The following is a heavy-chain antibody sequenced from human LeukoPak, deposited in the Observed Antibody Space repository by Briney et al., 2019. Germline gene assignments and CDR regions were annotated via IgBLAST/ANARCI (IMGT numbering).Heavy chain of an antibody. V-gene: IGHV1-2*02. D-gene: IGHD4-17*01. CDR2: INPNSGGT. CDR3: AREAHDYGDYGHWFDP. CDR1: GYTFTGYY. J-gene: IGHJ5*02. Sequence: ASVKVSCKASGYTFTGYYMHWVRQAPGQWLEWMGWINPNSGGTNYAQKFQGRVTMTRDTSISTAYMELSRLRSDDTAVYYCAREAHDYGDYGHWFDPWGQGTLVTVSS.